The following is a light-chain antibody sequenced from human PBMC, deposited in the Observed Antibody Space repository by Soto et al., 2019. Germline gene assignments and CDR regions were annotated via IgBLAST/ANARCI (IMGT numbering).Light chain of an antibody. CDR1: SSNIGAGYD. CDR2: GNS. Sequence: QSVLTQPPSVSGAPGQRVTISCTGSSSNIGAGYDVHWYQQLPGTAPKLLIYGNSNRPSGVPDRFSGSKPGTSASLAITGLQDEDEADYYCQSYDNSLRGLVFGTGTKLTVL. CDR3: QSYDNSLRGLV. J-gene: IGLJ1*01. V-gene: IGLV1-40*01.